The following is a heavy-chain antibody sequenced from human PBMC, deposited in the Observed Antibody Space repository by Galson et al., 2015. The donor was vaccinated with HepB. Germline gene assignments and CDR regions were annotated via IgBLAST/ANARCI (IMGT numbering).Heavy chain of an antibody. V-gene: IGHV3-30-3*01. Sequence: SLRLSCAASGFTFSSYAMHWVRQAPGKGLEWVAVISYDGSNKYYADSVKGRFTISRDNSKNTLYLQMNSLRAEDTAVYYCARTTAAGWEDYWGQGTLVTVSS. J-gene: IGHJ4*02. CDR2: ISYDGSNK. CDR3: ARTTAAGWEDY. D-gene: IGHD6-13*01. CDR1: GFTFSSYA.